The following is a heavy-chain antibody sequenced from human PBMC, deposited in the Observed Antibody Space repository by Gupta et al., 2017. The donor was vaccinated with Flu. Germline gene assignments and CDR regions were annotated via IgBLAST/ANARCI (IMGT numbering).Heavy chain of an antibody. CDR1: GFASRHYW. D-gene: IGHD6-19*01. V-gene: IGHV3-7*01. J-gene: IGHJ4*02. Sequence: EVLLVESAGGLVQLGGSMRIACAAAGFASRHYWMSWVRQAPGKGLEWVANIEKDGSEKYYVDSLKGRFTISRDNANNSLYLQMNSLRAEDTAIYYCAREFPAHSSGWYGSDYWGQGTLVTVSS. CDR3: AREFPAHSSGWYGSDY. CDR2: IEKDGSEK.